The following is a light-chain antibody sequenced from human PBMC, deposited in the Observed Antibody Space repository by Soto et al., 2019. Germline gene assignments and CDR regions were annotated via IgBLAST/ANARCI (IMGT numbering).Light chain of an antibody. CDR1: QDISNX. CDR2: DAS. Sequence: DIQMTQSPSSLSASVGDRVTITCQASQDISNXXXWYQQKPGKAPKLLIYDASNLETGVPSRFSGSGSGTDFTFTISSLQPEDIATYYCQQYDNLPPYTFGQGTKLEIK. V-gene: IGKV1-33*01. CDR3: QQYDNLPPYT. J-gene: IGKJ2*01.